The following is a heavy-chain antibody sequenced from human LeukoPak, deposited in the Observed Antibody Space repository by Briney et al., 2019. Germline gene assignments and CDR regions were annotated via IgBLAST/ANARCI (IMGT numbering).Heavy chain of an antibody. J-gene: IGHJ4*02. CDR2: ISSSGSTI. CDR1: GFTFSSYE. Sequence: PGGALRLSCAASGFTFSSYEMNWVRQAPGKGLEWVSYISSSGSTIYYADSVKGRFTISRDNAKNSLYLQMNSLRAEDTALYYCARHEGGDILTGYSLDYWGQGTLVTVSS. V-gene: IGHV3-48*03. D-gene: IGHD3-9*01. CDR3: ARHEGGDILTGYSLDY.